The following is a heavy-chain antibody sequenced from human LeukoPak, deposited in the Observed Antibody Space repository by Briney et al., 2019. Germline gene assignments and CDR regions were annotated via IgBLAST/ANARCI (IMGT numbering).Heavy chain of an antibody. J-gene: IGHJ4*02. Sequence: SETLSLTCAVSDNSISSGYYWGWIRQPPGKGLEWIGSIYHTGSTYYNPSLKSRVTISVDTSKNQFSLKLSSVTAADTAVYYCARHEVGAANFDYWGQGTLVTVSS. D-gene: IGHD1-26*01. V-gene: IGHV4-38-2*01. CDR2: IYHTGST. CDR3: ARHEVGAANFDY. CDR1: DNSISSGYY.